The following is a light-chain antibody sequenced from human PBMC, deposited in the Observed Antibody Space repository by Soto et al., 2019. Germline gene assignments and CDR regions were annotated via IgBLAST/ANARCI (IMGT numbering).Light chain of an antibody. J-gene: IGKJ3*01. CDR1: QSISSY. Sequence: DIQMTQSPSSLSASVGDRVTITCRASQSISSYLNWYQQKPGKAPKLLIYAASSLQSGVPSRFSGSGSGTDFTLTISSLQPEDFATYYCQQGYSSFFTFGPGTKVHIK. CDR3: QQGYSSFFT. V-gene: IGKV1-39*01. CDR2: AAS.